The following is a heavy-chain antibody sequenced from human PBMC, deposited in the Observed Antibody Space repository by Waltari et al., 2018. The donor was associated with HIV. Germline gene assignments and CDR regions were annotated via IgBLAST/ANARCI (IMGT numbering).Heavy chain of an antibody. J-gene: IGHJ6*02. Sequence: EVQLVESGGGLVQPGRSLRLSCATSGFTFDDYAMHWVRQAPGKGLEWVSVISWNSGTIAYADSVKGRFTISRDNAMNYLYLQMSSLRIEDTAFYYCAKDWGAVAGSYGMDVWGQGTTVTVSS. D-gene: IGHD6-19*01. CDR1: GFTFDDYA. CDR3: AKDWGAVAGSYGMDV. V-gene: IGHV3-9*01. CDR2: ISWNSGTI.